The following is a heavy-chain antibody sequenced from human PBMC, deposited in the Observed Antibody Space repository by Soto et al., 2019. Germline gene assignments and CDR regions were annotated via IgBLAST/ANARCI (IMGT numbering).Heavy chain of an antibody. V-gene: IGHV4-59*01. CDR2: IHYTGST. Sequence: SETLSLTCTVSGSSMSRYYWTWIRQPPGKGLEWIGNIHYTGSTNYNPSLKSRVTILLGTSTSQFSLKVSSVTAADTAVYYCARDLTISSTDGPLDPWGHGTLVTVSS. CDR3: ARDLTISSTDGPLDP. D-gene: IGHD1-1*01. CDR1: GSSMSRYY. J-gene: IGHJ5*02.